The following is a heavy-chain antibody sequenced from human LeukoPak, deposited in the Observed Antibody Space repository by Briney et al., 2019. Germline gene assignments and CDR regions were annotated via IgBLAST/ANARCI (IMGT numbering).Heavy chain of an antibody. J-gene: IGHJ5*02. CDR2: ISSSSTYI. Sequence: GGSLRLSCAASGFTFSSYSMNWVRQAPGKGLEWASSISSSSTYIYYADSVKGRFTISRDNAKNSLYLQMNSLRAEDTAVYYCARGLYYDILTGKNWFDPWGQGTLVTVSS. CDR1: GFTFSSYS. D-gene: IGHD3-9*01. CDR3: ARGLYYDILTGKNWFDP. V-gene: IGHV3-21*01.